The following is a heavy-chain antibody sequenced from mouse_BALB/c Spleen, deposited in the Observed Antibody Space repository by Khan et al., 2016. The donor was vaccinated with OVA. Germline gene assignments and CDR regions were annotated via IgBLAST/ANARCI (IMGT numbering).Heavy chain of an antibody. CDR2: ISTSGDYT. CDR3: ASHLTGSFAY. CDR1: GYTFTSYS. J-gene: IGHJ3*01. D-gene: IGHD4-1*01. V-gene: IGHV5-6*01. Sequence: EVQLVESGADLVKPGGSLKLSCAASGYTFTSYSMPWVHQTHDKSLEWVASISTSGDYTYYPDSVKGRFTISRDNASNTLYLQMSDLKSDATAMYYCASHLTGSFAYWGQGTLVTVSA.